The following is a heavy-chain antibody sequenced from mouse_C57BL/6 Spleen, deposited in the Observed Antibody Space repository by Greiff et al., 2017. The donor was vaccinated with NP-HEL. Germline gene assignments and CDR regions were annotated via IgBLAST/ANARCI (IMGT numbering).Heavy chain of an antibody. Sequence: VQLQQPGAELVKPGASVKLSCKASGYTFTSYWMHWVKQRPGQGLEWIGMIHPNSGSTNYNEKFKSKATLTVDKSSSTAYMQLSSLTSEDSAVYYCARVYGEGYFDYWGQGTTLTVSS. J-gene: IGHJ2*01. CDR1: GYTFTSYW. D-gene: IGHD1-1*01. CDR2: IHPNSGST. CDR3: ARVYGEGYFDY. V-gene: IGHV1-64*01.